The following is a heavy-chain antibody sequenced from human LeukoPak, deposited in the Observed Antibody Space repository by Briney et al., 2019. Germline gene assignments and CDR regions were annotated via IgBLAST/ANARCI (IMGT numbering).Heavy chain of an antibody. CDR3: ARAYCSGGTCYSGDY. CDR2: ISSSNSYI. V-gene: IGHV3-21*01. CDR1: GFTFSSYS. J-gene: IGHJ4*02. D-gene: IGHD2-15*01. Sequence: NTGGSLRLSSAASGFTFSSYSMNWVRQAPGKGLEWVSSISSSNSYIYYADSVKGRFTISRDNAKNSLYLQMNSLRAEDTAVYYCARAYCSGGTCYSGDYWGQGTLVTVSS.